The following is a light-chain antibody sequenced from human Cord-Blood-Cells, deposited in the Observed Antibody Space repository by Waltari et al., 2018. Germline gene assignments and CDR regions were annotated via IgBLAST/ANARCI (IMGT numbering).Light chain of an antibody. CDR1: QSVSSN. CDR2: GAS. CDR3: QQYNNWPFT. Sequence: IVMTQSPATLSSSPGERATLSCRPSQSVSSNLAWYQQKPGQAPRLLIYGASTRATGIPARFSGSGSGTEFTLTISSLQSEDFAVYYCQQYNNWPFTFGPGTKVDIK. V-gene: IGKV3-15*01. J-gene: IGKJ3*01.